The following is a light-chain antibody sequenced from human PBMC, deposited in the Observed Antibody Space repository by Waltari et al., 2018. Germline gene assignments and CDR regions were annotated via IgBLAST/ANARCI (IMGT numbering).Light chain of an antibody. V-gene: IGKV1-39*01. CDR3: QQSYSTPFT. J-gene: IGKJ3*01. Sequence: DIQMTQSPSSLSASVGDRVTITCRASQSISSYLNWYQQKPGKAPKLLIYAASSLQSGDPSRFIGSGSGTDFTLTISSLQPEDFATYYCQQSYSTPFTFGPGTKVDIK. CDR2: AAS. CDR1: QSISSY.